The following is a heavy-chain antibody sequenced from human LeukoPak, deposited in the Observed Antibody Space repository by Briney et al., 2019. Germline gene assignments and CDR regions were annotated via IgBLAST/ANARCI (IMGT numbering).Heavy chain of an antibody. J-gene: IGHJ6*03. CDR2: IYYSGST. CDR3: ARAFGYSYGLRYYYYMDV. D-gene: IGHD5-18*01. V-gene: IGHV4-30-4*07. Sequence: SETLSLTCAVSGGSISSGGYSWSWIRQPPGKGLEWIGYIYYSGSTYYNPSLKSRVTISIDTSKNQFSLKLSSVTAADTAVYYCARAFGYSYGLRYYYYMDVWGKGTTVTVSS. CDR1: GGSISSGGYS.